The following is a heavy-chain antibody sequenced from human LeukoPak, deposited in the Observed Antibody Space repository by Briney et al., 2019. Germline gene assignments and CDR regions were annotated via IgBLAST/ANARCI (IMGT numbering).Heavy chain of an antibody. CDR2: ISYDGSKK. Sequence: GGSLRLSCAASGFTLSSYGIHWVRQAPGKGLEWVAVISYDGSKKYYAESVKGRFTISRDNSKNTLYLQMNSLRGEDTAVYYCAKDNVDVWGKGTTVTVSS. CDR3: AKDNVDV. J-gene: IGHJ6*04. CDR1: GFTLSSYG. V-gene: IGHV3-30*18.